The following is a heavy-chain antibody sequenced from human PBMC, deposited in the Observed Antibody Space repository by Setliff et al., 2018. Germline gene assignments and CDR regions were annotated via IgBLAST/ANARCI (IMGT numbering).Heavy chain of an antibody. Sequence: ASVKVSCKASGYTFASYGISWVRQAPGQGLEWMGWISAYNGKTNYAQKLQGRVTMTTDTSTSTAYMELRSLRSDDTAVYYWARGRHPPWSGYPYYYMDVWGKGTTVTVSS. CDR2: ISAYNGKT. CDR3: ARGRHPPWSGYPYYYMDV. J-gene: IGHJ6*03. D-gene: IGHD3-3*01. CDR1: GYTFASYG. V-gene: IGHV1-18*01.